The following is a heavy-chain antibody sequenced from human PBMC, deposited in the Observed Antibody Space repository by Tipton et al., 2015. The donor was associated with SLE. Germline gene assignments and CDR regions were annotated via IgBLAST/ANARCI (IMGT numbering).Heavy chain of an antibody. CDR3: ARGPEWELLKY. CDR2: INHSGST. V-gene: IGHV4-34*01. D-gene: IGHD1-26*01. Sequence: LRLSCTVSGGSISSYYWSWIRQPPGKGLEWIGEINHSGSTNYNPSLKSRVTISVDTSKNQFSLKLSSVTAADTAVYYCARGPEWELLKYWGQGTLVTVSS. J-gene: IGHJ4*02. CDR1: GGSISSYY.